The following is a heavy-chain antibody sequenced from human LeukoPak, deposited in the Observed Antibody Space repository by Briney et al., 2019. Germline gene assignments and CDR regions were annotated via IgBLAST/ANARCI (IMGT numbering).Heavy chain of an antibody. J-gene: IGHJ4*02. Sequence: PGGSLRLSCAASGFTFSSYSMHWVRQAPGKVLEWVSSISSSSSYIYYADSVKGRFTISRDNAKNSLYLQMNSLRAEDTAVYYCARRYCSGGSCYCDYWGQGTLVTVSS. CDR1: GFTFSSYS. CDR2: ISSSSSYI. CDR3: ARRYCSGGSCYCDY. V-gene: IGHV3-21*01. D-gene: IGHD2-15*01.